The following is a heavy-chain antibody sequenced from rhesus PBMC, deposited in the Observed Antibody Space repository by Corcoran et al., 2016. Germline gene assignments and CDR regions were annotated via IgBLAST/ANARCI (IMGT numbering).Heavy chain of an antibody. Sequence: VQLQESGPGLVKPSETLSLTCAVSGGSVSSSNWWSWIRQPPAKGLGCIGYISSSSGSTYYKPALKSRVTISTGTAKNQFYLKLSSVTAADTAVYYCARDGGYLLFDYWGQGVLVTVSS. CDR2: ISSSSGST. V-gene: IGHV4-65*01. D-gene: IGHD2-27*01. CDR1: GGSVSSSNW. CDR3: ARDGGYLLFDY. J-gene: IGHJ4*01.